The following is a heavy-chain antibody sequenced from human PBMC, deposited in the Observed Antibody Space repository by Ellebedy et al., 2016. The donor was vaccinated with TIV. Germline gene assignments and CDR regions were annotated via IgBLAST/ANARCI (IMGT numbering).Heavy chain of an antibody. J-gene: IGHJ4*02. CDR2: ISGSGGST. CDR1: GFTFSSYA. V-gene: IGHV3-23*01. CDR3: AKEAVDYGDLGGDY. D-gene: IGHD4-17*01. Sequence: GGSLRLSXAASGFTFSSYAMSWVRQAPGKGLEWVSAISGSGGSTYYADSVKGRFTISRDNSKNTLYLQMNSLRDEDTAVYYCAKEAVDYGDLGGDYWGQGTLVTVSS.